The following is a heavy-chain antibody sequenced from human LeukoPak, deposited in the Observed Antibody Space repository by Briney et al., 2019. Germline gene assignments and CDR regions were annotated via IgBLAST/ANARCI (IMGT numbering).Heavy chain of an antibody. V-gene: IGHV1-2*02. CDR1: GYTFTGYY. Sequence: ASVKVCCKASGYTFTGYYMHWVRQAPGQGLEWMGWINPNSGGTNYAQKFQGRVTMTRDTSISTAYMELSRLRSDDTAVYYCAREPELGYCSSTSCSHDYWGQGTLVTVSS. CDR3: AREPELGYCSSTSCSHDY. CDR2: INPNSGGT. D-gene: IGHD2-2*01. J-gene: IGHJ4*02.